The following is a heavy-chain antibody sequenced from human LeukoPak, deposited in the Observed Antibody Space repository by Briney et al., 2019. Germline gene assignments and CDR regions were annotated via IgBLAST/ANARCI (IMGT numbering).Heavy chain of an antibody. Sequence: SETLSLTCTVSGGSISSYYWSWIRQPPGKGLEWLGYIYYSGSTNYNPSLKSRVTISVDTSKNQFSLKLSSVTAADTAVYYCARLPYCSGGSCRDYGGQGTLVTVSS. D-gene: IGHD2-15*01. CDR2: IYYSGST. V-gene: IGHV4-59*08. CDR1: GGSISSYY. CDR3: ARLPYCSGGSCRDY. J-gene: IGHJ4*02.